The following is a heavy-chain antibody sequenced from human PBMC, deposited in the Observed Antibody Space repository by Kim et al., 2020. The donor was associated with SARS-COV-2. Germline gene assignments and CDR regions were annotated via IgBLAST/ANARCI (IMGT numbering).Heavy chain of an antibody. D-gene: IGHD3-22*01. CDR3: GSFYYDSSGYSPFDY. J-gene: IGHJ4*02. V-gene: IGHV4-39*01. Sequence: PSLKRRVTISVDTSKNQFSLKLISVTAADTAVYYCGSFYYDSSGYSPFDYWGQGTLVTVSS.